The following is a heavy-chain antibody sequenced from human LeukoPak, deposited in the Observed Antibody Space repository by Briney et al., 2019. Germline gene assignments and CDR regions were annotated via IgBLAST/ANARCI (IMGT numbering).Heavy chain of an antibody. CDR3: AKGSIAVAGTGGDY. CDR2: ISGSGGST. V-gene: IGHV3-23*01. D-gene: IGHD6-19*01. Sequence: QPGGSLRLSCAASGFTFGSYAMSWVRQAPGKGLEWVSAISGSGGSTYYADSVKGRFTISRDNSKNTLYLQMNSLRAEDTTVYYCAKGSIAVAGTGGDYWGQGTLVTVSS. J-gene: IGHJ4*02. CDR1: GFTFGSYA.